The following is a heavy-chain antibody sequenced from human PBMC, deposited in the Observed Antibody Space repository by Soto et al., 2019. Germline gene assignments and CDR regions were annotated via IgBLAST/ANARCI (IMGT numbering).Heavy chain of an antibody. D-gene: IGHD6-13*01. CDR3: AKVRIAEAVQVYYGMDV. CDR2: IIGSGGTT. J-gene: IGHJ6*02. Sequence: PGGSLRLSCAASGCTFSSTAMIWVRHAPGKGMEWVSAIIGSGGTTYYTDSVKGRFTISKDNSKNTLSLQMISPGAKDTVTYFYAKVRIAEAVQVYYGMDVWGQGTTVTVSS. CDR1: GCTFSSTA. V-gene: IGHV3-23*01.